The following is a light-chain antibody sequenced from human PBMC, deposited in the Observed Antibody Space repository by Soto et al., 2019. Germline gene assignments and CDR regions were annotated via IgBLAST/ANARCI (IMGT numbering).Light chain of an antibody. CDR2: IVS. V-gene: IGKV1-39*01. Sequence: DIQMTQSPSSLSASVGDSVAMTCQASQDISNFLNWYQQKPGKAPKVLISIVSVLQSGVPSRFSGSGSGTDFTLTISSLQPEDFATYFCQESFSTLWTFGQGTKVEMK. J-gene: IGKJ1*01. CDR1: QDISNF. CDR3: QESFSTLWT.